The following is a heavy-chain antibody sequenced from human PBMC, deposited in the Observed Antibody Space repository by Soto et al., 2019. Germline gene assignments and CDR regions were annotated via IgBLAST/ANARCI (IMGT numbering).Heavy chain of an antibody. CDR1: GGTLSRYA. V-gene: IGHV1-69*01. Sequence: QVQLVQSGAEVKKPGSSVKVSCKASGGTLSRYAISWVRQAPGQGLEWMGGIIPIFGAANYAQKFQDRVTIIADESTSTAYMELSRLRSEDTAVYYCARVGRTVAGRGYYFDYWGQGTLVTVSS. CDR3: ARVGRTVAGRGYYFDY. CDR2: IIPIFGAA. D-gene: IGHD6-19*01. J-gene: IGHJ4*02.